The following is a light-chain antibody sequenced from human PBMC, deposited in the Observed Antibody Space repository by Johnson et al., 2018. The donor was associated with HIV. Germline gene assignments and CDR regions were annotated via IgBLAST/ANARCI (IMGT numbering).Light chain of an antibody. V-gene: IGLV1-51*01. CDR2: DNN. J-gene: IGLJ1*01. CDR3: GTWDTSLSAGGV. CDR1: TSNIGNNY. Sequence: QLVLTQPPSVSAAPGQKVTISCSGSTSNIGNNYVSWYQQLPGTAPKLLIYDNNKPPSGIPDRFSGSKSGTSATLGITGLQTGDEADYYCGTWDTSLSAGGVFGTGTKVTVL.